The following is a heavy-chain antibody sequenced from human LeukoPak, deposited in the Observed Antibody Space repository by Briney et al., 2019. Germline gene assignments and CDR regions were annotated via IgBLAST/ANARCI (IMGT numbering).Heavy chain of an antibody. CDR2: INPNSGGT. CDR3: ARRRCSGGSCYPNSNWFDP. J-gene: IGHJ5*02. V-gene: IGHV1-2*02. Sequence: GASVKVSCKASGYTFTGYYMHWVRQAPGQGLEWMGWINPNSGGTNYAQKFQGRVTMTRDTSIGTAYMELSRLRSDDTAVYYCARRRCSGGSCYPNSNWFDPWGQGTLVTVSS. CDR1: GYTFTGYY. D-gene: IGHD2-15*01.